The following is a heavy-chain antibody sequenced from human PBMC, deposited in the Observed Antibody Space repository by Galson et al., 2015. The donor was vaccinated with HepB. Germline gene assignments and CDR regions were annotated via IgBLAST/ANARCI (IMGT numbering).Heavy chain of an antibody. Sequence: SLRLSCATSGFNFGDYAMSWFRQAPGKGLEWVGFIRIKAHGETTEYATPVKGRFTISRDDSKGIAYLQMNSLKTEDTAVYFCAGDIGSGTYYRGYLYYHFGMDVWGQGTTVTVSS. V-gene: IGHV3-49*03. D-gene: IGHD3-10*01. CDR1: GFNFGDYA. J-gene: IGHJ6*02. CDR3: AGDIGSGTYYRGYLYYHFGMDV. CDR2: IRIKAHGETT.